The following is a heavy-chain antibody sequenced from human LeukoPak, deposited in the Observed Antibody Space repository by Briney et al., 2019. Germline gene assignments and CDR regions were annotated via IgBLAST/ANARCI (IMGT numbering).Heavy chain of an antibody. V-gene: IGHV3-33*01. D-gene: IGHD1-26*01. J-gene: IGHJ4*02. Sequence: PGRSLRLSCAASGFTFSSYGMHWVRQAPGKGLEWVAVIWYDGSNKYYADSMKGRFTISRDNSKNTLFLQMNSLRAEDTAVYYCARVRNKYSGSGEGLDYWGQGTLVTVSS. CDR1: GFTFSSYG. CDR3: ARVRNKYSGSGEGLDY. CDR2: IWYDGSNK.